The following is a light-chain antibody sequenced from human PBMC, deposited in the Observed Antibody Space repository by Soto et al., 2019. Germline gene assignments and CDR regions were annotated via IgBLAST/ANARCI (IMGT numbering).Light chain of an antibody. CDR3: QQYGSSPRT. CDR1: QSVSSSF. J-gene: IGKJ5*01. V-gene: IGKV3-20*01. CDR2: DAC. Sequence: LTQSPAPLSVSEGERATLSCRASQSVSSSFLAWYQQKVGQAPRLLIYDACRRATGIPDRFGGSVYGKVFTLTISRLQPEDGPVYYGQQYGSSPRTFGQGTRVEIK.